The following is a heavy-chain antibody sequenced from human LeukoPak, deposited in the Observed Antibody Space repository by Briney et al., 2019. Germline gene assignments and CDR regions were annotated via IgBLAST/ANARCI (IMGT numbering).Heavy chain of an antibody. CDR1: GGSISSSSYY. D-gene: IGHD6-13*01. J-gene: IGHJ4*02. V-gene: IGHV4-39*07. Sequence: SETLSLTCTVSGGSISSSSYYWGWIRQPPGKGLEWIGSIYYSGSTYYNPSLKSRVTISVDTSKNQFSLKLSSVTAADTAAYYCARDVGFSAGTAYFDYWGQGTLVTVSS. CDR2: IYYSGST. CDR3: ARDVGFSAGTAYFDY.